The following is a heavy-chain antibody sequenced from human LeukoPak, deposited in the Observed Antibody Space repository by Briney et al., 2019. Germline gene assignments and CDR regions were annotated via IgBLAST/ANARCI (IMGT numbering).Heavy chain of an antibody. D-gene: IGHD1-20*01. V-gene: IGHV3-48*01. J-gene: IGHJ4*02. CDR1: GFTFSSYS. CDR3: TRRNEGYDWSLDY. CDR2: ISSSSSTI. Sequence: GRSLRLSCAASGFTFSSYSMNWVRQAPGKGLEWVSYISSSSSTIYYADSVKGRFTISRDNAKNSLYLQMNSLRAEDTAVYYCTRRNEGYDWSLDYWGQGTLVTVSS.